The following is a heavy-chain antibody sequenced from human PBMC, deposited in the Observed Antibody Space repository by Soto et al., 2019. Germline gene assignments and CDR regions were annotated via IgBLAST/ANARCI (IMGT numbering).Heavy chain of an antibody. V-gene: IGHV4-59*01. CDR1: GGSISSYY. CDR2: IYYSGST. Sequence: PSETLSLTCTVSGGSISSYYWSWIRQPPGKGLEWIGYIYYSGSTNYNPSLKSRVTISVDTSKNQFSLKLSSVTAADTAVYYCARRYLGYGLTDYWGQGTLVTVSS. J-gene: IGHJ4*02. D-gene: IGHD5-12*01. CDR3: ARRYLGYGLTDY.